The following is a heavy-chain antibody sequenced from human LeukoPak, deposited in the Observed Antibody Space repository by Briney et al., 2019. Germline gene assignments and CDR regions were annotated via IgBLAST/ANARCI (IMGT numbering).Heavy chain of an antibody. Sequence: GGSLRLSCAASGFTFSSYGMHWARQAPGKGLEWVALIRSDGNNKYYADSVKGRFTISRDNSKNTLSLQMNSLRTEDTAVYYCAKDRYGSGSDTPWGQGTLVTVSS. V-gene: IGHV3-30*02. CDR2: IRSDGNNK. CDR1: GFTFSSYG. D-gene: IGHD3-10*01. CDR3: AKDRYGSGSDTP. J-gene: IGHJ5*02.